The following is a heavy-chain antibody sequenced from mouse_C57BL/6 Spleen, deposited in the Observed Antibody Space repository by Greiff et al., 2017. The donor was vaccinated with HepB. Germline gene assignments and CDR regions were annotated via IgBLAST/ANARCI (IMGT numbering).Heavy chain of an antibody. Sequence: EVQWVESGEGLVKPGGSLKLSCAASGFTFSSYAMSWVRQTPEKRLEWVAYISSGGDYIYYADTVKGRFTISRDNARNTLYLQMSSLKSEDTAMYYCTRDGGIYYDYETWFAYWGQGTLVTVSA. CDR1: GFTFSSYA. J-gene: IGHJ3*01. V-gene: IGHV5-9-1*02. D-gene: IGHD2-4*01. CDR2: ISSGGDYI. CDR3: TRDGGIYYDYETWFAY.